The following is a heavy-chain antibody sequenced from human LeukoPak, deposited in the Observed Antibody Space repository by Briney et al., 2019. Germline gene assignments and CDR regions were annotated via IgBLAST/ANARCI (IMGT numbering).Heavy chain of an antibody. CDR3: ARGRSYGDYVIDY. J-gene: IGHJ4*02. V-gene: IGHV4-39*07. D-gene: IGHD4-17*01. CDR1: GGSISSSSYY. Sequence: PSETLSLTCTVSGGSISSSSYYWGWLRQPPGKGLEWIGSIYYSGSTYYNPSLKSRVTISVDTSKNQFSLKLSSVTAADTAVYYCARGRSYGDYVIDYWGQGTLVTVSS. CDR2: IYYSGST.